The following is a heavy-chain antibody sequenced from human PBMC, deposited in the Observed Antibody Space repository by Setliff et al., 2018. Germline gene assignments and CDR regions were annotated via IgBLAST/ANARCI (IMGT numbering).Heavy chain of an antibody. CDR2: INPHGSEK. V-gene: IGHV3-7*03. CDR1: GLSYTNDW. D-gene: IGHD6-13*01. Sequence: GGSLRLSCTASGLSYTNDWVSWVRQAPGKGLEWLASINPHGSEKYYADSVKGRFTISRDNSKNTLYLQMNSLRAEDTAIYYCAKCSSWHGHYPHFNYWGQGTLVTVSS. J-gene: IGHJ4*02. CDR3: AKCSSWHGHYPHFNY.